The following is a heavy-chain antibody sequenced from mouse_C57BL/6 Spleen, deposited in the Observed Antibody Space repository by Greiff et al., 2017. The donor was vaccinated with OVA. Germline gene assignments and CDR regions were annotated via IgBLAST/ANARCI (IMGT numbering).Heavy chain of an antibody. Sequence: VQLQQSGPGLVQPSQSLSITCTVSGFSLTSYGVHWVRQPPGKGLEWLGVIWSGGSTDYNAAFISRLSISKDNSKSQVFFKMNSLQADDTAIYYCAKNSNYGSSLYWYFDVWGTGTTVTVSS. D-gene: IGHD1-1*01. CDR3: AKNSNYGSSLYWYFDV. CDR2: IWSGGST. V-gene: IGHV2-4*01. CDR1: GFSLTSYG. J-gene: IGHJ1*03.